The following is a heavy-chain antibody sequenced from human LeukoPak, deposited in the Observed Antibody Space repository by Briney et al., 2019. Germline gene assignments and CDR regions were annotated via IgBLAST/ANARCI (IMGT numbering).Heavy chain of an antibody. J-gene: IGHJ3*02. CDR2: IYSGGST. V-gene: IGHV3-53*01. D-gene: IGHD6-13*01. Sequence: PGGSLRLSCAASGFTFSSYEMNWVRQAPGKGLEWVSIIYSGGSTYYADSVKGRFTISRDNSKNTLYLQMNSLRAEDTAVYYCARGGGKYSSSWYAFIGAFDIWGQGTMVTVSS. CDR1: GFTFSSYE. CDR3: ARGGGKYSSSWYAFIGAFDI.